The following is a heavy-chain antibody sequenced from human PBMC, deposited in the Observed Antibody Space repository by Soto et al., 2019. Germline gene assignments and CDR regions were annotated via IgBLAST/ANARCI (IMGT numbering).Heavy chain of an antibody. CDR2: IYYSGST. D-gene: IGHD2-2*01. V-gene: IGHV4-59*08. Sequence: ASETLSLTCTVSGGSISSYYWSWIRQPPGKGLEWIGYIYYSGSTNYNPSLKSRVTISVDTSKNQFSLKLSSVTAADTAVYYCARRKPAAREYYFDYWGQGTLVTVSS. CDR3: ARRKPAAREYYFDY. J-gene: IGHJ4*02. CDR1: GGSISSYY.